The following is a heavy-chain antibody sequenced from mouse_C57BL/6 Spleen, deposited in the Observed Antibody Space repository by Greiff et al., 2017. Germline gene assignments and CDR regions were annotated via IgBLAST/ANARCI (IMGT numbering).Heavy chain of an antibody. J-gene: IGHJ2*01. CDR2: INYDGSST. V-gene: IGHV5-16*01. CDR1: GFTFSDYY. Sequence: EVKLVESEGGLVQPGSSMKLSCTASGFTFSDYYMAWVRQVPEKGLEWVANINYDGSSTYYLDSLKSRFIISRDNAKNILYLQMSSLKSEDTATYYCARDRWDGDFDYWGQGTTLTVSS. CDR3: ARDRWDGDFDY. D-gene: IGHD4-1*01.